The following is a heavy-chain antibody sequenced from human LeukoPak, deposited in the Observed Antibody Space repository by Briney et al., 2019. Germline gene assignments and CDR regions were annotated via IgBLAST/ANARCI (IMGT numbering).Heavy chain of an antibody. V-gene: IGHV3-23*01. CDR3: AKIQAPYCSSTSCYPDY. CDR2: VSGSGGST. D-gene: IGHD2-2*01. J-gene: IGHJ4*02. Sequence: GGSLRLSCAASGFTFSSYAMSWVRQAPGGGLEWVSAVSGSGGSTYYADSVKGRFTISRDNSKNTLYLQMNSLRAEDTAVYYCAKIQAPYCSSTSCYPDYWGQGTLVTVSS. CDR1: GFTFSSYA.